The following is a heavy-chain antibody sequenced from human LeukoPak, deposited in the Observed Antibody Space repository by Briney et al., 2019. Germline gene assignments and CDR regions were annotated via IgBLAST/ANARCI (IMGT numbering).Heavy chain of an antibody. J-gene: IGHJ6*02. V-gene: IGHV1-24*01. D-gene: IGHD2-15*01. Sequence: ASVKVSCKVSGYTLTELSMHWVRQAPGKGLEWMGGFDPEDGETIYAQKFQGRVTMTEDTSTDTAYMELSSLRSEDTAVYYCARVVVVVAATLKYGNGMDVWGQGTTVTVSS. CDR2: FDPEDGET. CDR3: ARVVVVVAATLKYGNGMDV. CDR1: GYTLTELS.